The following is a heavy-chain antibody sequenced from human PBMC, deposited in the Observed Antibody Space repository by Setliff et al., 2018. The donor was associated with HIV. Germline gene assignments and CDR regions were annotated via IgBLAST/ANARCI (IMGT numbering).Heavy chain of an antibody. Sequence: PSETLSLTCTVSGAYISSYYWSWIRQPPGKGLEWIGDIYYSGNTHFNPSLKTRVTISVDTSKNQFSLKLSSVTAADTAVYYCARGAPRGRLRFPNWFDPWGQGTLVTVSS. J-gene: IGHJ5*02. CDR3: ARGAPRGRLRFPNWFDP. CDR2: IYYSGNT. D-gene: IGHD5-12*01. V-gene: IGHV4-59*08. CDR1: GAYISSYY.